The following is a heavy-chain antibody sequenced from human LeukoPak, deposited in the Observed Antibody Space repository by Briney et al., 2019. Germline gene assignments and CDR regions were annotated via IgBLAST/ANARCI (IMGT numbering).Heavy chain of an antibody. V-gene: IGHV3-74*01. CDR1: GFTFSSYW. D-gene: IGHD1-14*01. CDR2: INSDGSST. CDR3: ASAGLITTPKIVTPGYDY. J-gene: IGHJ4*02. Sequence: GGSLRLSCAASGFTFSSYWMHWVRQAPGKGLVWVSRINSDGSSTSYADSVKGRFTISRDNAKNTLYLQMSSLRAEDTAVYYCASAGLITTPKIVTPGYDYWGQGTLVTVSS.